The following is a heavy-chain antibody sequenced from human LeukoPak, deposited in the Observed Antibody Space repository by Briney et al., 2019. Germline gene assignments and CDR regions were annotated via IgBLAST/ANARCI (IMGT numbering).Heavy chain of an antibody. CDR3: ARSASIVDFDY. V-gene: IGHV4-31*03. CDR2: IYYSGST. CDR1: GGSISSGGYY. J-gene: IGHJ4*02. D-gene: IGHD2-21*01. Sequence: SETLSLTCTVSGGSISSGGYYWSWIRQHPGKGLEWIGYIYYSGSTYYNPSLKSRVTISVDTSKNQFSLKLSSVTAADTAVYYCARSASIVDFDYWGQGTLVTVSS.